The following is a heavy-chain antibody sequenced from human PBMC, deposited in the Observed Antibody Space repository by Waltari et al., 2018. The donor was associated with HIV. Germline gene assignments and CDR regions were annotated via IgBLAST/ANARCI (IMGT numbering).Heavy chain of an antibody. V-gene: IGHV3-11*01. D-gene: IGHD6-19*01. CDR2: RNCDSDDS. CDR3: VRGDRSGWYGIFDF. Sequence: VQLVESGGGLVKPGGSLRLACVASGFVFSDHYMGWIRQAPGKGAEWLSHRNCDSDDSFYGDSVKGRFTISMDNSKNSLYLEMNNVRGDDTAIYYCVRGDRSGWYGIFDFWGQGTRVTVSS. CDR1: GFVFSDHY. J-gene: IGHJ4*02.